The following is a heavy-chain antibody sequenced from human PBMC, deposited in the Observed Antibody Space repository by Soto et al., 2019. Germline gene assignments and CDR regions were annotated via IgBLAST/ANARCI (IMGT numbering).Heavy chain of an antibody. V-gene: IGHV1-24*01. CDR1: GYTLTELS. CDR3: ATRGHYDFWSGLHSDDAFDI. CDR2: FDPEDGET. J-gene: IGHJ3*02. Sequence: ASVKVSCKVSGYTLTELSMHWVRQAPGKGLEWMGGFDPEDGETIYAQKFQGRVTMTEDTSTDTAYMELSSLRSEETAVYYCATRGHYDFWSGLHSDDAFDIWGQGTMVTVSS. D-gene: IGHD3-3*01.